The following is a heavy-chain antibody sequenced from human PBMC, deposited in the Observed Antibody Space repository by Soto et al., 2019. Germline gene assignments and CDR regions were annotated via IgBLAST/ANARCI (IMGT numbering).Heavy chain of an antibody. CDR1: GFTFSSYW. D-gene: IGHD6-25*01. V-gene: IGHV3-74*01. CDR3: ARDSYSSGAIDY. J-gene: IGHJ4*02. Sequence: EVQLVESGGGLVQPGGSLRLSCAASGFTFSSYWMHWVRQAPGKGLVWVSRINSDGSSTSYADTVKGRITISRDNAKNTLYLQMNSLRAEDTAVYYCARDSYSSGAIDYWGQGTLVTVSS. CDR2: INSDGSST.